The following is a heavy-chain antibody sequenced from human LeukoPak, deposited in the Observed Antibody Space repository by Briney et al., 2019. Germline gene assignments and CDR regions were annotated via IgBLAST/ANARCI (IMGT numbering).Heavy chain of an antibody. Sequence: KSSETLSLTCTVSGGSISSGSYYWSWIRQPAGKGLEWIGRIYTSGSTNYNPSLKRRVTISVDTSKNQFSLKLSSVTAADTAVYYCARDLGYDAFDIWGQGTMVTVSS. CDR2: IYTSGST. D-gene: IGHD7-27*01. V-gene: IGHV4-61*02. J-gene: IGHJ3*02. CDR1: GGSISSGSYY. CDR3: ARDLGYDAFDI.